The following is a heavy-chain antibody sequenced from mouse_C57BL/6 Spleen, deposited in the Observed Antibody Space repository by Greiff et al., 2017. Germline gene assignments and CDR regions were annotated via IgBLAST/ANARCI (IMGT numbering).Heavy chain of an antibody. D-gene: IGHD2-5*01. Sequence: QVQLQQPGAELVKPGASVKLSCKASGYTFTSYWMHWVKQRPGQGLEWIGMIHPNSGSTNYNEKFKSKATLTVDKSSSTAYMQRSSLTSEDSAVYYCARWEDSTFDYGGQGTTLTVSS. CDR1: GYTFTSYW. CDR2: IHPNSGST. CDR3: ARWEDSTFDY. V-gene: IGHV1-64*01. J-gene: IGHJ2*01.